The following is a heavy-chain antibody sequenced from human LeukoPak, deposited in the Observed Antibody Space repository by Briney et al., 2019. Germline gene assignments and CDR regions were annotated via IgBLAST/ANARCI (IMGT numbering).Heavy chain of an antibody. CDR2: IYYSGRS. V-gene: IGHV4-59*01. Sequence: SETLSLTCTVSGGSISSYYWTWIRQPPGKGLEWIGYIYYSGRSDYNPSLTSRVTMSIDTSNNQFSLKLSSVTAADTAVYYCARLTGPNWYFDLWGRGTLVTVSS. J-gene: IGHJ2*01. D-gene: IGHD1-14*01. CDR3: ARLTGPNWYFDL. CDR1: GGSISSYY.